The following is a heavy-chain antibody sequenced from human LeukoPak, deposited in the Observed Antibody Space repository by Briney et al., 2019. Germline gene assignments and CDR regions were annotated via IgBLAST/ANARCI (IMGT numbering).Heavy chain of an antibody. V-gene: IGHV4-34*01. CDR3: ARYVGYSSSPVDY. J-gene: IGHJ4*02. CDR1: GGSFSGYY. CDR2: INHSGST. D-gene: IGHD6-6*01. Sequence: PSEILSLTCAVYGGSFSGYYWSWVRQPPGKGLEWIGEINHSGSTNYNPSLKSRVTISVDTSKNQFSLKLSSVTAADTAVYYCARYVGYSSSPVDYWGPGTLVTVSS.